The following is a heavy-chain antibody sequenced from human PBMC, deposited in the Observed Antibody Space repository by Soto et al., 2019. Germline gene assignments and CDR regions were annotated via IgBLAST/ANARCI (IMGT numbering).Heavy chain of an antibody. V-gene: IGHV1-18*04. D-gene: IGHD2-21*01. J-gene: IGHJ4*02. Sequence: ASVKVSCKASGYTFTTYGISWVRQAPGQGFEWMGWISIYNGSTKYAQKVQGRVSMTTDTSTSTAYMELRNLRSDDTGVYYCARNIVGFTNTWFYFDHWGQGTLVTVSS. CDR2: ISIYNGST. CDR3: ARNIVGFTNTWFYFDH. CDR1: GYTFTTYG.